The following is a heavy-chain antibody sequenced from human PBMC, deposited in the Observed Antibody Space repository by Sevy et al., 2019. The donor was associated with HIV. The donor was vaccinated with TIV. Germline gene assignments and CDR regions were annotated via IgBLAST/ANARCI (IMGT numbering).Heavy chain of an antibody. J-gene: IGHJ6*03. CDR2: IRYDGSNK. V-gene: IGHV3-30*02. D-gene: IGHD2-2*02. CDR1: GFTFSSYG. CDR3: AKDPSTLGQLLYYHDDYMDF. Sequence: GGSLRLSCAASGFTFSSYGMHWVRQAPGKGLEWVAFIRYDGSNKYYADSVKGRFTISRDNSKNTLYLQMHSLRAEDTIVYYCAKDPSTLGQLLYYHDDYMDFWGKGTTVTVSS.